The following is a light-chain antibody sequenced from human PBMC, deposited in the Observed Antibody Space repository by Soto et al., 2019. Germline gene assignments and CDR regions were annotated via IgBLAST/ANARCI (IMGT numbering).Light chain of an antibody. J-gene: IGKJ1*01. CDR1: QSISSW. V-gene: IGKV1-5*03. Sequence: DIQMTQSPSTLSASVGVRVTITCRASQSISSWLAWYQQKPGKAPKLLIYKASSLESGVPSRFSGSGSGTEFTLTISSLQPDDFATSYCQQYNSYSPTFGQGTKVEIK. CDR2: KAS. CDR3: QQYNSYSPT.